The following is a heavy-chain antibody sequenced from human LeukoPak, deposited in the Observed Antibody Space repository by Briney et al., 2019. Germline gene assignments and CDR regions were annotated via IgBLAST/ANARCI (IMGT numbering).Heavy chain of an antibody. Sequence: GGSLRLSCAASGFTFSSYSMNWVRQAPGKGLERVSYISSSSSTIYYADSVKGRFTISRDNAKNSLYLQMNSLRAEDTAVYYCARGAYSGSYGPWGQGTLVTVSS. CDR3: ARGAYSGSYGP. V-gene: IGHV3-48*01. CDR1: GFTFSSYS. D-gene: IGHD1-26*01. J-gene: IGHJ4*02. CDR2: ISSSSSTI.